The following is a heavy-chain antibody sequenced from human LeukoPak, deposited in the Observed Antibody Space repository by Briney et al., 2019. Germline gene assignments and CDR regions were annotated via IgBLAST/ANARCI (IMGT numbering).Heavy chain of an antibody. J-gene: IGHJ5*02. V-gene: IGHV3-21*05. D-gene: IGHD4-23*01. CDR3: ARDLNYGGNSRGWFQP. Sequence: GGSLRLSCAASGFTFSSYAMTWVRQAPGKGLEWVTYISSSSSYTNYADSVKGRFTISRDNAKNSLYLQMNSLRAEDTAVYYCARDLNYGGNSRGWFQPWGQGTLVTVSS. CDR1: GFTFSSYA. CDR2: ISSSSSYT.